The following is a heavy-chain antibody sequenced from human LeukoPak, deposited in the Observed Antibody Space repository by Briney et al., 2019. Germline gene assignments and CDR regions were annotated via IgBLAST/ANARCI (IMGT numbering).Heavy chain of an antibody. CDR1: GFTFDDYA. CDR3: ARAGGITMVRGAVGY. J-gene: IGHJ4*02. Sequence: GRTLRLSCAVSGFTFDDYAMHWVRQAPGKGLEWVSGISWNSVSIGYADSVKGRFTISRDNAKNSLYLQMNSLRAEDTAVYYCARAGGITMVRGAVGYWGQGTLVTVSS. D-gene: IGHD3-10*01. CDR2: ISWNSVSI. V-gene: IGHV3-9*01.